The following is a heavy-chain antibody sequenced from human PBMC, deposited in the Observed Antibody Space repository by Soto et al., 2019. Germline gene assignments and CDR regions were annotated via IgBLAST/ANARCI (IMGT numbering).Heavy chain of an antibody. Sequence: GGSLRLSCAASGFTFSSYGMHWVRQAPCKGLEWVAVIWYDGSNKYYADSVKGRFTISRDNSKNTLYLQMSSLRAEDTAVYYCAREYGVVTMAAFVIWGKGTMASVS. J-gene: IGHJ3*02. CDR3: AREYGVVTMAAFVI. V-gene: IGHV3-33*01. D-gene: IGHD5-12*01. CDR1: GFTFSSYG. CDR2: IWYDGSNK.